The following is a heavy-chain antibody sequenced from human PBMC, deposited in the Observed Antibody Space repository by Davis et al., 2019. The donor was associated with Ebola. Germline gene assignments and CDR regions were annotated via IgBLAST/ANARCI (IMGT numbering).Heavy chain of an antibody. D-gene: IGHD1-26*01. CDR3: AKVGWFGF. CDR1: GFTFSSYA. Sequence: GGSLRLSCSASGFTFSSYAIHWVRQAPGKGLEYVSTINTNGDKTYYADSVRGRFTISRDNSKNMLYLHMNSLRADDTAVYYCAKVGWFGFWGQGTLVTVSS. J-gene: IGHJ4*02. V-gene: IGHV3-64*04. CDR2: INTNGDKT.